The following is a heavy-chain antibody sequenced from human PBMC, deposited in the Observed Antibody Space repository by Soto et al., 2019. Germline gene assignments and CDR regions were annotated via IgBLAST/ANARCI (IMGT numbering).Heavy chain of an antibody. D-gene: IGHD6-19*01. V-gene: IGHV3-72*01. CDR2: IRRKANSFTT. Sequence: EVQLVESGGGLVQPGGSLRLSCAASGLIFSDYHMDLVRQAAGKGLEWVGRIRRKANSFTTEYAASVKGRVTISTDDSKNSLYLQMNSLKSEDTAVYYCAMLGGWSGGSNDRDVWGQGTTVTVSS. CDR1: GLIFSDYH. CDR3: AMLGGWSGGSNDRDV. J-gene: IGHJ6*02.